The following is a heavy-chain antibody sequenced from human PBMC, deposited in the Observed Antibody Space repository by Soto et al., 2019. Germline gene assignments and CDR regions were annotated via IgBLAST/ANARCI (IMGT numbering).Heavy chain of an antibody. CDR2: ISNDGSNK. J-gene: IGHJ4*02. V-gene: IGHV3-30*18. CDR1: GFSFSTYG. Sequence: QVHLVESGGGVVQPGRSLRLSCAASGFSFSTYGMHWVRQAPGKGLEWVAFISNDGSNKYYADSVKGRFTSPRDNSKNTLYLQMNSLRAEDTAVYYWAKGFGNYGAFDYWGQGTLVTVSS. CDR3: AKGFGNYGAFDY. D-gene: IGHD1-7*01.